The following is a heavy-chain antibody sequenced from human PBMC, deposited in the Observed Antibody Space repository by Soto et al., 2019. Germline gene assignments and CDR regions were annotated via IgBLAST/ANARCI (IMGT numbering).Heavy chain of an antibody. V-gene: IGHV1-2*02. CDR1: GYHFTGYY. CDR2: INPNSGGT. Sequence: GASVKVSCKASGYHFTGYYMHWVRQAPGQGLEWMGWINPNSGGTNYAQKFQGRVTMTRDTSISTAYMGLSRLRSDDTAVYYCARDLEAYYHGMDVWGEGTTATVSS. J-gene: IGHJ6*04. CDR3: ARDLEAYYHGMDV.